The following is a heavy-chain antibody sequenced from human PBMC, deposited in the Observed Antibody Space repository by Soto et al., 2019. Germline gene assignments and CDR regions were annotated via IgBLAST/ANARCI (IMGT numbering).Heavy chain of an antibody. V-gene: IGHV3-11*01. Sequence: QVQLVESGGDLVKPGGSLRLSCAASGYTFSDYYMSWIRQAPGKGLEWISYIDTSGTKIYYADSVKGRFTITRDNAENSLYLEMNRLRVQDTAVYYWASHYDMWSIYRSPVDYWGQGTLVTVSS. D-gene: IGHD3-3*01. CDR1: GYTFSDYY. CDR3: ASHYDMWSIYRSPVDY. J-gene: IGHJ4*02. CDR2: IDTSGTKI.